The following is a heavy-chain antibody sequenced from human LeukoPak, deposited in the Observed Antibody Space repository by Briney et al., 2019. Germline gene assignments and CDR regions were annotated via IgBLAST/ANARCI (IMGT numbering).Heavy chain of an antibody. Sequence: PGGSLRLSCVAYGFSFSSYGMHWVRQVPGKGLEWVALIWYDGSNKYYADSVKGRFTISRDNSKNTLYLQMNSLRAEDTGVYYCAGEEKYYYGSGSPNNWFDSWGQGTLVTVSS. CDR3: AGEEKYYYGSGSPNNWFDS. CDR2: IWYDGSNK. J-gene: IGHJ5*01. V-gene: IGHV3-33*01. CDR1: GFSFSSYG. D-gene: IGHD3-10*01.